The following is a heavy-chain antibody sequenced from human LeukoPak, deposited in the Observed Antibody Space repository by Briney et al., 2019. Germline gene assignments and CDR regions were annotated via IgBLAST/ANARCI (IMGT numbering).Heavy chain of an antibody. Sequence: GGSLRLSCAVSGFTLSRNAMTWVRQAPGKGLQWISSISVSGDATDCADSVKGRFTIYRDISKNTLYLQMNSLRAEDTAVYYCAKDVAARMPYYYGMDVWGQGTTVTVSS. D-gene: IGHD6-6*01. J-gene: IGHJ6*02. V-gene: IGHV3-23*01. CDR3: AKDVAARMPYYYGMDV. CDR1: GFTLSRNA. CDR2: ISVSGDAT.